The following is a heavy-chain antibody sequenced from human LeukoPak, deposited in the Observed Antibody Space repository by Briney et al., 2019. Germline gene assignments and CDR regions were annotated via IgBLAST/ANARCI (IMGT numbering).Heavy chain of an antibody. Sequence: GGSLRLSCAASGFTFYDYAMHWVRQAPGEGLGGVSGISWNSGSIGYADSVKGRFTISRDNAKNSLYLQMNSLRAEDTALYYCAKDIRDIAAAVDYWGQGTLVTVSS. D-gene: IGHD6-13*01. CDR2: ISWNSGSI. J-gene: IGHJ4*02. V-gene: IGHV3-9*01. CDR1: GFTFYDYA. CDR3: AKDIRDIAAAVDY.